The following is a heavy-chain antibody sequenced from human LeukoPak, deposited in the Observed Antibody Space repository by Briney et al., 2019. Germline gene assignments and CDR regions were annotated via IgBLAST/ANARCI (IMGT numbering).Heavy chain of an antibody. CDR2: INPHSGGT. V-gene: IGHV1-2*04. CDR3: ARSPFGVVTPFDY. D-gene: IGHD3-3*01. Sequence: GASVKVSCKTSGYTFTGYYMHWVRQAPGQGLEWMGWINPHSGGTKYEQKFQDWVTMTRDTSISTTYMELSRLRSDDTAAYYCARSPFGVVTPFDYWGQGTLVTVSS. J-gene: IGHJ4*02. CDR1: GYTFTGYY.